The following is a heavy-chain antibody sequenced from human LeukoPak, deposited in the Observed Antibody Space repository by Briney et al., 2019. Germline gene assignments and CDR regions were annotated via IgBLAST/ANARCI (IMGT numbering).Heavy chain of an antibody. CDR3: ARSAYRNYDFWSGPPPYYYMDV. CDR1: GGSFSGYY. J-gene: IGHJ6*03. Sequence: PSETLSLTCAVYGGSFSGYYWSWIRQPPGKGLEWIREINHSGSTNYNPSLKSRVTISVDTSKNQFSLKLSSVTAADTAVYYCARSAYRNYDFWSGPPPYYYMDVWGKGTTVTVSS. V-gene: IGHV4-34*01. CDR2: INHSGST. D-gene: IGHD3-3*01.